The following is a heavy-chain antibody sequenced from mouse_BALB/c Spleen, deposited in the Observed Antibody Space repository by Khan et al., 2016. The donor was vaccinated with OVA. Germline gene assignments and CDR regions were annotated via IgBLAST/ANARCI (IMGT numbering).Heavy chain of an antibody. CDR1: GYTFTDYA. D-gene: IGHD1-3*01. CDR2: ISTYYGDA. V-gene: IGHV1S137*01. CDR3: VGGSGNSRFAY. J-gene: IGHJ3*01. Sequence: QVQLQQSGAELVRPGVSVKISCKGSGYTFTDYAMHWVKQSHAKSLEWIGVISTYYGDASYNQKFKGKATMTVDKSSSTAYMELARLTSEDSAIYYGVGGSGNSRFAYWGQGTLVTVSA.